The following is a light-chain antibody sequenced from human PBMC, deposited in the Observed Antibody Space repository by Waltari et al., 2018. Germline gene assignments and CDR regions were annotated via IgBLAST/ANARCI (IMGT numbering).Light chain of an antibody. CDR1: QGIKNY. J-gene: IGKJ2*01. CDR3: LQDYDYPYT. Sequence: AIQITQSPSSLSASVGDRVTITCRASQGIKNYLGWYQQKAGKVPKLLIYTASSLQSGVPSRFSVSGSDTDFTLTISSLQPEDFATYYCLQDYDYPYTFGQGTKLEIK. V-gene: IGKV1-6*01. CDR2: TAS.